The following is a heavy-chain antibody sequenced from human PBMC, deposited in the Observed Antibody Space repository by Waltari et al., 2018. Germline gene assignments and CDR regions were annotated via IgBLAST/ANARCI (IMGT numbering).Heavy chain of an antibody. Sequence: EVQLVESGGGLVQPGGSLRLSCAVSEFTFSNFGMTWVRQAPGRGLEWVANINHAGSEKNDVDSVKGRFTISRDNARNSLYLQMNSLRAEDTAVYYCATYRWLGYWGQGTLVTVSS. CDR1: EFTFSNFG. CDR3: ATYRWLGY. V-gene: IGHV3-7*03. J-gene: IGHJ4*02. CDR2: INHAGSEK. D-gene: IGHD3-10*01.